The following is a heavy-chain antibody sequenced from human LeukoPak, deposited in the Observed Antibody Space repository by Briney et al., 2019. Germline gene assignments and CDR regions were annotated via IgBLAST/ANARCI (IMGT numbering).Heavy chain of an antibody. CDR3: ARRLWDQYGMDV. D-gene: IGHD1-26*01. Sequence: PSETLSLTCTVSGGSISSYYWSWIRQPPGKGLEWIGYIYYSGSTNYNPSLKSRVTISVDTSKNQFSLKLSSVTAADTAVYYCARRLWDQYGMDVWGQGTTVTVSS. J-gene: IGHJ6*02. CDR2: IYYSGST. CDR1: GGSISSYY. V-gene: IGHV4-59*01.